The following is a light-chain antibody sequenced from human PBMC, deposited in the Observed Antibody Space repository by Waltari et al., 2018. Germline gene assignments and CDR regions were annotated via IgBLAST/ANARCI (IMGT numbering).Light chain of an antibody. V-gene: IGLV2-8*01. Sequence: QSALTQPPSASGSPGQSVTISCTGTSSDVGGYDYVSWYQQHPDKAPKLMIYEVTKRPPVVPDRFSGAKSGNTASLTVSGLQAEDEADYYCSSYAGSNLWVFGGGTKLTVL. CDR3: SSYAGSNLWV. CDR2: EVT. J-gene: IGLJ3*02. CDR1: SSDVGGYDY.